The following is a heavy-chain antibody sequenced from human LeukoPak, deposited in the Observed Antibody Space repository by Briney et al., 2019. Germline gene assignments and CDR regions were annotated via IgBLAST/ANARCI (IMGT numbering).Heavy chain of an antibody. CDR2: ISSSSSYI. J-gene: IGHJ6*03. CDR1: GFTFNIYA. D-gene: IGHD3-10*01. CDR3: ARDQVGGLWFGELLANYYMDV. Sequence: GGSLRLSCAASGFTFNIYAMNWVRQAPGKGLEWVSSISSSSSYIYYADSVKGRFTISRDNAKNSLYLQMNSLRAEDTAVYYCARDQVGGLWFGELLANYYMDVWGKGTTVTISS. V-gene: IGHV3-21*04.